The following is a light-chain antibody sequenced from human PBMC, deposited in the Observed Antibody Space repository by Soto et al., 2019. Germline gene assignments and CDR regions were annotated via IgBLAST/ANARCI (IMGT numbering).Light chain of an antibody. J-gene: IGLJ2*01. CDR3: SSYTTRSTHVV. CDR2: DVS. V-gene: IGLV2-14*01. CDR1: SSDVGSYNY. Sequence: QSALTQPASVSGSPGQSITISCTGTSSDVGSYNYVSWYQQYPGKAPKLMIYDVSNRPSGVSYRFSGSKSGNTASLTISGLQAEDEADYYCSSYTTRSTHVVFGGGTTLTVL.